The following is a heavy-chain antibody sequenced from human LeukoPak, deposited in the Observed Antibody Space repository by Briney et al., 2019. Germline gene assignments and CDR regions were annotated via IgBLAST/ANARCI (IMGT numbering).Heavy chain of an antibody. V-gene: IGHV3-30*02. D-gene: IGHD4-23*01. CDR2: IRYDGSNK. CDR3: AKLITVVTNFDY. Sequence: PGGSLRLSCAASGFTFSSYGMHWVRQAPGKGLEWVAFIRYDGSNKYYADSVKGRFTISRDNSKNMLYLQMNSLRAEDTAVYYCAKLITVVTNFDYWGQGTLVTVSS. CDR1: GFTFSSYG. J-gene: IGHJ4*02.